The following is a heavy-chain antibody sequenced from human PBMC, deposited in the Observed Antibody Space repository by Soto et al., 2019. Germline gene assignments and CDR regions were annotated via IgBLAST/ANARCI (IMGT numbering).Heavy chain of an antibody. CDR1: GYTFTTHG. Sequence: QVQLVQSGAEVKKPGASVKVSCKASGYTFTTHGISWVRQVPGQGLEWMGWVRGDNGHTNYAQSLQGRVTMTTDTSTNPAYMEVRSLRSDDTAVYYCARDLGYCRSGTCYREWFDPWGQGTLVTISS. D-gene: IGHD2-15*01. CDR2: VRGDNGHT. V-gene: IGHV1-18*01. CDR3: ARDLGYCRSGTCYREWFDP. J-gene: IGHJ5*02.